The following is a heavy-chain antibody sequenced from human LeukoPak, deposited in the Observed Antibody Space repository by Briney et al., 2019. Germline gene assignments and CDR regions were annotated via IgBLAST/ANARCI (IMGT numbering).Heavy chain of an antibody. J-gene: IGHJ4*02. CDR2: ISSSSSYI. CDR3: ARDVPLRYYDSSGYYGGAFDY. Sequence: GGCLRLSCAASGFTFSSYSMNWVRQAPGKGLEWVSSISSSSSYIYYADSVKGRFTISRDNAKNSLYLQMNSLRAEDTAVYYCARDVPLRYYDSSGYYGGAFDYWGQGTLVTVSS. D-gene: IGHD3-22*01. CDR1: GFTFSSYS. V-gene: IGHV3-21*01.